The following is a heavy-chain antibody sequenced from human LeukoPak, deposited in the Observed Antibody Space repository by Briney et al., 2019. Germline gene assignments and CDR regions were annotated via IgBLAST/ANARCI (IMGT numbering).Heavy chain of an antibody. CDR3: ARAPPLRGYCSSTSCYAVWFDP. J-gene: IGHJ5*02. CDR1: GYSFTVYY. D-gene: IGHD2-2*01. Sequence: ASVKVSCKASGYSFTVYYIHWVRQAPGQGLEWLGTINSSGGGTTYAQKFQGRLTMTRDTSTRTVYMELTSLTSEDTGVYWCARAPPLRGYCSSTSCYAVWFDPWGQGTLVTVSS. CDR2: INSSGGGT. V-gene: IGHV1-46*01.